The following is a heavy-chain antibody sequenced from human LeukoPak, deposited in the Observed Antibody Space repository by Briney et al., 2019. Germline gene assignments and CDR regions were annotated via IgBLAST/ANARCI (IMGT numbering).Heavy chain of an antibody. CDR3: AREGYYDSSGPANY. Sequence: SVKVSXKASGGTFSSYAISWVRQAPGQGLEWMGRIIPIFGTANYAQKFQGRVTITTDESTSTAYMELSSLRSEDTAVYYCAREGYYDSSGPANYWGQGTLVTVSS. D-gene: IGHD3-22*01. J-gene: IGHJ4*02. CDR2: IIPIFGTA. CDR1: GGTFSSYA. V-gene: IGHV1-69*05.